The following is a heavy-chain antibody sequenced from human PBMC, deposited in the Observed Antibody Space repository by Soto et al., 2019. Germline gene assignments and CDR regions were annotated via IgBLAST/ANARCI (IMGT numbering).Heavy chain of an antibody. V-gene: IGHV5-51*01. CDR2: IYPDDSDT. J-gene: IGHJ4*02. CDR1: GYSFTDYW. CDR3: ASVGNDWSFDY. Sequence: GESLKISCKVSGYSFTDYWIGWVRQMPGKGLEWMGIIYPDDSDTRYSPSFQGQVTFSADESITTAYLQWSSLKASDTAIYYCASVGNDWSFDYWGQGTLVTVSS. D-gene: IGHD3-9*01.